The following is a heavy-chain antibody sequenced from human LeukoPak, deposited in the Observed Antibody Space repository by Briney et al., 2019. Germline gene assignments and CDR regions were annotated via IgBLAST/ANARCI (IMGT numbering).Heavy chain of an antibody. CDR1: GFKFNLYA. CDR3: AKTLSSGWSGKYYFDY. V-gene: IGHV3-23*01. D-gene: IGHD6-19*01. Sequence: GGSLRLSCATSGFKFNLYAMTWVRQAPGKGLEWVSTIDDPGTMYHADSVKGRFTIYRDNSKSRLSLQMNSLRAEDTAVYYCAKTLSSGWSGKYYFDYWGQGTLVSVSS. J-gene: IGHJ4*02. CDR2: IDDPGTM.